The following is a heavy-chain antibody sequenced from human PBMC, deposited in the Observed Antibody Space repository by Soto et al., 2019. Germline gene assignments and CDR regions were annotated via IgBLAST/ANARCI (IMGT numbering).Heavy chain of an antibody. CDR3: ARELPTMDV. Sequence: QVQLVQSGAEVKKPGASVKVSCKASGYTFTSYGISWVRQAPGQGLEWMGWIRAYNGNTNYAQKLQVRVTMTTDTTSSTCYTERRNLRSVDTAVYYCARELPTMDVCGQGTTVTVSS. J-gene: IGHJ6*02. D-gene: IGHD2-15*01. V-gene: IGHV1-18*01. CDR1: GYTFTSYG. CDR2: IRAYNGNT.